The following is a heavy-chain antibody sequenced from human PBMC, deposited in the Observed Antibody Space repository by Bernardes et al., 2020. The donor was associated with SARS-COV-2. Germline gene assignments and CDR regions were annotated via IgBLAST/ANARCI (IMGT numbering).Heavy chain of an antibody. J-gene: IGHJ6*02. CDR3: ARELPGGTNNWYRRGGYKNGMDV. Sequence: GGSPRLSCVWTGFTFHTYFIPWVLPSPGKGLEWVALMSSDGENTYYAESVRGRFTVSRDDSKNTLYLQMNSLRPEDTSLYYCARELPGGTNNWYRRGGYKNGMDVWGQGTTVTVSS. D-gene: IGHD1-20*01. V-gene: IGHV3-33*01. CDR2: MSSDGENT. CDR1: GFTFHTYF.